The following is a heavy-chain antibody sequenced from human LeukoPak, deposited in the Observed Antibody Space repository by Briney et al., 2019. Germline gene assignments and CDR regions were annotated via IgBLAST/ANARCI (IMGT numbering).Heavy chain of an antibody. CDR2: INHSGST. V-gene: IGHV4-34*01. Sequence: PSETLSLTCAVYGGSFSGYYWSWIRQPPGKGLEWIGEINHSGSTNYNPSLKSRVTLSVDTSKNQFSLKLSSVTAADTAVYYCARGRRRIRPYYYGMDVWGQGTTVTVSS. J-gene: IGHJ6*02. CDR1: GGSFSGYY. CDR3: ARGRRRIRPYYYGMDV. D-gene: IGHD5-18*01.